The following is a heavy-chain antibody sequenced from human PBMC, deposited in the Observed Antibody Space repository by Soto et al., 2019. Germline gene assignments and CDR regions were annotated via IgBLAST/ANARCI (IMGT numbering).Heavy chain of an antibody. CDR3: ARSRLGYFDY. J-gene: IGHJ4*02. D-gene: IGHD3-9*01. V-gene: IGHV1-8*02. CDR2: MNPNSGNT. Sequence: ASVKVSCKASGYTFSAYYTHWVRQAPGQGLEWMGWMNPNSGNTGYAQKFQGRVTMTRNTSISTAYMELSSLRSEDTAVYYCARSRLGYFDYWGQGSLVTVSS. CDR1: GYTFSAYY.